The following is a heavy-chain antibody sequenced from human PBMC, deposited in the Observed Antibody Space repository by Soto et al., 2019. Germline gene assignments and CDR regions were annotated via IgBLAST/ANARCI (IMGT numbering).Heavy chain of an antibody. CDR3: VRDAGEYDWYFDL. J-gene: IGHJ2*01. V-gene: IGHV1-18*01. CDR1: GYTFTSRG. D-gene: IGHD3-10*01. Sequence: QVQLVQSGPEVKEPGASVKVSCKASGYTFTSRGIYWVRQAPGQGLEWMGWISPHNGNTHYAQSLQDRVTLTTDTSTSTAYMDMRSLRSDDTAVYYCVRDAGEYDWYFDLWGRGTPVTVSS. CDR2: ISPHNGNT.